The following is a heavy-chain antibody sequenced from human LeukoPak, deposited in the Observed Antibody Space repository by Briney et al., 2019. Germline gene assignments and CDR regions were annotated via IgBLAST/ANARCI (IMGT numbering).Heavy chain of an antibody. J-gene: IGHJ4*02. Sequence: GGSLRLSCATSGFSFSTHGMNWVRQGPGKGLEWVSSIGRSGSYIDYADSVKGRFTISRDDAKNSLYRQMNSLRAEDTAVYYCARDFSGSYYVDYWGQGTLVTVSS. CDR3: ARDFSGSYYVDY. CDR1: GFSFSTHG. V-gene: IGHV3-21*01. CDR2: IGRSGSYI. D-gene: IGHD1-26*01.